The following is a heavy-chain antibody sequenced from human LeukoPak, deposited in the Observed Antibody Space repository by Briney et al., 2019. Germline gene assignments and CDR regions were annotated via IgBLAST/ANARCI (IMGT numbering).Heavy chain of an antibody. CDR2: ISSSGSTI. J-gene: IGHJ5*02. Sequence: GGSLRLYCAASGFTFSDYYMSWIRQAPGKGLEWVSYISSSGSTIYYADSVKGRFTISRDNAKNSLYLQMNSLRAEDTAVYYCARDGCSSTSCYLPGAFDPWGQGTLVTVSS. V-gene: IGHV3-11*01. CDR1: GFTFSDYY. D-gene: IGHD2-2*01. CDR3: ARDGCSSTSCYLPGAFDP.